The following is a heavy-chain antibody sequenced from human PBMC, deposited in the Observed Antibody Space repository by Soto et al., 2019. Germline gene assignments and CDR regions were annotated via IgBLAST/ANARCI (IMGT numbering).Heavy chain of an antibody. CDR1: GYSFSTYA. CDR3: VKHAEYQLVSWFDP. J-gene: IGHJ5*02. Sequence: EVQLLESGGGLVQPGGSLRLSCAASGYSFSTYAMSWVRQAPGKGLEWVSGISAGGGSPFIADSVKGRFIISRDKAKDTLYLQMNSLTGEDTAIYYCVKHAEYQLVSWFDPWGQGTLVTVSS. V-gene: IGHV3-23*01. D-gene: IGHD6-6*01. CDR2: ISAGGGSP.